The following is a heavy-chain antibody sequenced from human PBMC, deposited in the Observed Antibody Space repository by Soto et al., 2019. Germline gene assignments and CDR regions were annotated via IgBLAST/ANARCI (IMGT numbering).Heavy chain of an antibody. V-gene: IGHV1-18*01. CDR3: ARTSRNTETYPYDVKYV. Sequence: ASVKVSCKASGYTFTSYGISWVRQAPGQGLEWMGWISAYNGNTNYAQKLQGRVTMTTDTSTSTVYMELRSLRSEDTAVYYCARTSRNTETYPYDVKYVWGQGTTDTGSS. CDR2: ISAYNGNT. D-gene: IGHD4-17*01. J-gene: IGHJ6*01. CDR1: GYTFTSYG.